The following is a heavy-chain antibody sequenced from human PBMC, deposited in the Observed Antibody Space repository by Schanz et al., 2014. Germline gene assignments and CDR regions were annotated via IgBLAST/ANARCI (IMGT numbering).Heavy chain of an antibody. V-gene: IGHV4-34*01. J-gene: IGHJ5*02. Sequence: QLHQWGAGLLKPSETLSLTCAVSGGSFSAYYWSWIRQPPGKGLEWIGEISYNGGANNPSLQGRVTISGDTSKKEVSLPLRSVTAADTAVYYCARDRGYDFSFDPWGQGTLVTVSS. CDR2: ISYNGGA. CDR3: ARDRGYDFSFDP. D-gene: IGHD3-3*01. CDR1: GGSFSAYY.